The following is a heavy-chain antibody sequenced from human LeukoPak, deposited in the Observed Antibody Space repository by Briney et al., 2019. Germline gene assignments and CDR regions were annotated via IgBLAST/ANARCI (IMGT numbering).Heavy chain of an antibody. CDR1: GGSISSYY. V-gene: IGHV4-59*01. CDR3: ARGSGYVYY. Sequence: SETLSLTCTVSGGSISSYYWSWIRQPPGKGLEWLGSIFYTGSTNYHPSLKSRVTISLDTSKNQFSLKLTSVTAADTAVYYCARGSGYVYYWGQGTLVTVSS. J-gene: IGHJ4*02. D-gene: IGHD5-12*01. CDR2: IFYTGST.